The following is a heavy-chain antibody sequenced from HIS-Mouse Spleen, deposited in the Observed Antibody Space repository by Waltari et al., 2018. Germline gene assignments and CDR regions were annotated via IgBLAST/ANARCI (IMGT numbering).Heavy chain of an antibody. V-gene: IGHV3-33*01. CDR1: GFTFSSYG. J-gene: IGHJ4*02. Sequence: QVQLVESGGGVVQPGRSLRLSCAASGFTFSSYGMHWVRQAPGKGLEWVAVIWYDGINKYYADSVKGRFTISRDNSKNTLYLQMNSLRAEDTAVYYCARDEIAVAGRGGFDYWGQGTLVTVSS. CDR3: ARDEIAVAGRGGFDY. CDR2: IWYDGINK. D-gene: IGHD6-19*01.